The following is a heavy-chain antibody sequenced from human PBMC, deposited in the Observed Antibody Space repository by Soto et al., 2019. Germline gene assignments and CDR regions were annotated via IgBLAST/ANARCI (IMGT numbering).Heavy chain of an antibody. CDR1: GFTFSSYG. V-gene: IGHV3-33*01. CDR2: IWYDGSNK. Sequence: QVQLVESGGGVVQPGRSLRLSCAASGFTFSSYGMHWVRQAPGKGLEWVAVIWYDGSNKYYADSVKGRFTISRDNSRNTLYLQMNSLRAEDTAVYYCARDSSSCLDYWGQGTLVTVSS. J-gene: IGHJ4*02. CDR3: ARDSSSCLDY. D-gene: IGHD6-13*01.